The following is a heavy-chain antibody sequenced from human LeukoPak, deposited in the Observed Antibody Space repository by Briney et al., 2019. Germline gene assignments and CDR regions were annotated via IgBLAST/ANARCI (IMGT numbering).Heavy chain of an antibody. CDR2: ISAYNGNT. CDR1: GYTFTSYG. Sequence: ASVKVSCKASGYTFTSYGISWVRQAPGQGLEWMGWISAYNGNTNYAQKLQGRVTMTTDTSTSTAYMELRSLRSDDTAVYYCARSRPVVIEGNWFDAWGQGTLVTVSS. CDR3: ARSRPVVIEGNWFDA. D-gene: IGHD2-21*01. V-gene: IGHV1-18*01. J-gene: IGHJ5*02.